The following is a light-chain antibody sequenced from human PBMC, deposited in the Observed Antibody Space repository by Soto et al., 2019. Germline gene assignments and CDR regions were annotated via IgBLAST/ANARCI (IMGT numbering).Light chain of an antibody. CDR3: QQYNNWPYT. CDR1: HSVTSN. V-gene: IGKV3-15*01. Sequence: EIVMTQSPATLSVSPGVRATLSCRASHSVTSNLAWYQQKPGQAPRLLIYGASTRATGIPARFSGSGSGTEFTLTISSLQSEDFAVYYCQQYNNWPYTFGQGTKLEIK. CDR2: GAS. J-gene: IGKJ2*01.